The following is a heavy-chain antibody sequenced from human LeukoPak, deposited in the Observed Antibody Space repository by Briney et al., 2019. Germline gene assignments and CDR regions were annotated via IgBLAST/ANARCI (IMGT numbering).Heavy chain of an antibody. CDR3: ARHGNYYDSSGYYNDAFDI. V-gene: IGHV5-10-1*01. CDR1: GYSFTSYW. J-gene: IGHJ3*02. Sequence: GESLKISCNGSGYSFTSYWMSWVRQIPGKGLEWMGRLVPSDSYTNYSPSFQGHVTISADKSISTAYLQWSSLKASDTAMYYCARHGNYYDSSGYYNDAFDIWGQGTMVTVSS. D-gene: IGHD3-22*01. CDR2: LVPSDSYT.